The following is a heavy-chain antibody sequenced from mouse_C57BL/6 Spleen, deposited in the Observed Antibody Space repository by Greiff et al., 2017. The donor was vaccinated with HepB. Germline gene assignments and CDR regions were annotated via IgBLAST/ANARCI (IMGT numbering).Heavy chain of an antibody. V-gene: IGHV5-4*01. Sequence: EVKLMESGGGLVKPGGSLKLSCAASGFTFSSYAMSWVRQTPEKRLEWVATISDGGSYTYYPDNVKGRFTISRDNAKNNLYLQMSHLKSEDTAMYYCARDRTSLFDYWGQGTTLTVSS. CDR1: GFTFSSYA. CDR2: ISDGGSYT. J-gene: IGHJ2*01. CDR3: ARDRTSLFDY.